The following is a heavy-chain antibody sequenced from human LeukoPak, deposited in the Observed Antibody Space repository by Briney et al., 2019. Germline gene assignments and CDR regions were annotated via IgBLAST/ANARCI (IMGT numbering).Heavy chain of an antibody. Sequence: SGTLSLTCAVSGGSISSSNWWSWVRPPPGKGLEWIGVIYHSGSTNYNPSLKSRVTISVDKSKNQFSLNLSSVTAAATAVYYCSRFAYCYGSGSLAYYFDFWGQGTLVTVSS. J-gene: IGHJ4*02. CDR1: GGSISSSNW. D-gene: IGHD3-10*01. CDR3: SRFAYCYGSGSLAYYFDF. CDR2: IYHSGST. V-gene: IGHV4-4*02.